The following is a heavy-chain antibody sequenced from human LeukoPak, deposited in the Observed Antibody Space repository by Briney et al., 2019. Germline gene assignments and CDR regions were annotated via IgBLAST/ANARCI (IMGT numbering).Heavy chain of an antibody. J-gene: IGHJ6*02. D-gene: IGHD2-8*01. V-gene: IGHV3-11*01. CDR2: ISSSGSTI. CDR1: GFTFSDYY. CDR3: SRDGGYATNYYYYGMDV. Sequence: GGSLRLSCAASGFTFSDYYMSWIRQAPGKGLEWVSYISSSGSTIYYADSVKGRFTISRDNAKNSLYLQMNSLRAEDTAVYYCSRDGGYATNYYYYGMDVWGQGTTVTVSS.